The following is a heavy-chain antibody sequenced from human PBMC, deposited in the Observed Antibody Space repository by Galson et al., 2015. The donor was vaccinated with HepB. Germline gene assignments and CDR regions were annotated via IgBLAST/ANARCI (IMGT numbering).Heavy chain of an antibody. CDR1: GFTFSSYG. J-gene: IGHJ6*02. CDR3: AREQRGYCSGGSCYGMDV. D-gene: IGHD2-15*01. Sequence: SLRLSCAASGFTFSSYGMHWVRPAPGKGLEWVAVIWYDGSNKYYADSVKGRFTISRDNSKNTLYLQMNSLRAEDTAVYYCAREQRGYCSGGSCYGMDVWGQGTTVTVSS. V-gene: IGHV3-33*08. CDR2: IWYDGSNK.